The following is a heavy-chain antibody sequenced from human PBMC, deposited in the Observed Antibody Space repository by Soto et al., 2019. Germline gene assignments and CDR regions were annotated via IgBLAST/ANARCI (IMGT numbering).Heavy chain of an antibody. CDR2: ISYDGSNK. CDR1: GFTFSSYA. CDR3: ARDNDMEFDLDV. Sequence: PGGSLRLSCAASGFTFSSYAMHWVRQAPGKGLEWVAVISYDGSNKYYADSVKGRFTISRDNSKNTLYLQMNSLRAEDTAVYYCARDNDMEFDLDVWGQGTTVTVSS. J-gene: IGHJ6*02. D-gene: IGHD3-10*01. V-gene: IGHV3-30-3*01.